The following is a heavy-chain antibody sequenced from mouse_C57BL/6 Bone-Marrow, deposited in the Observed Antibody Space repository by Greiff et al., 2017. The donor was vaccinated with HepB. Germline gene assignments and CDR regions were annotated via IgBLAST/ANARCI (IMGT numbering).Heavy chain of an antibody. J-gene: IGHJ4*01. CDR2: IDPENGDT. V-gene: IGHV14-4*01. Sequence: EVQRVESGAELVRPGASVKLSCTASGFNIKDDYMHWVKQRPEQGLEWIGWIDPENGDTEYASKFQGKATITADTSSNTAYLQLSSLTSEDTAVYYCTTDSNYDYYAMDYWGQGTSVTVSS. D-gene: IGHD2-5*01. CDR1: GFNIKDDY. CDR3: TTDSNYDYYAMDY.